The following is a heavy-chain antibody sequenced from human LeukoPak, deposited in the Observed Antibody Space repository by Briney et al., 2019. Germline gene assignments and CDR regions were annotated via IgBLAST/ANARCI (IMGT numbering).Heavy chain of an antibody. D-gene: IGHD2-2*01. Sequence: GASVKVSCKASGYTFFNYDINWVRQATGQWPEWMGWMNPDSGNTGYAQKFQGRVTMTRDSSITTAYMELISLRFEDTAVYYCTRAIRHQLLSDYWGQGTLVTVSS. CDR1: GYTFFNYD. V-gene: IGHV1-8*02. J-gene: IGHJ4*02. CDR2: MNPDSGNT. CDR3: TRAIRHQLLSDY.